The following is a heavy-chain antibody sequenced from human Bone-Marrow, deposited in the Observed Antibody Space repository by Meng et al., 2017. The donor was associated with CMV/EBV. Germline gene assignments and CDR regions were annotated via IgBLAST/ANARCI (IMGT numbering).Heavy chain of an antibody. D-gene: IGHD3-3*01. V-gene: IGHV1-2*02. Sequence: ASVKVSCKASGYTFTGYYMHWVRQAPGQGLEWMGWINPNSGGTNYAQKFQGRVTMTRDTSISTAYMELSRLRSDDTAVYYCARDSSDYDFWSGNYYFDYWGQGTLVTFSS. CDR3: ARDSSDYDFWSGNYYFDY. CDR2: INPNSGGT. J-gene: IGHJ4*02. CDR1: GYTFTGYY.